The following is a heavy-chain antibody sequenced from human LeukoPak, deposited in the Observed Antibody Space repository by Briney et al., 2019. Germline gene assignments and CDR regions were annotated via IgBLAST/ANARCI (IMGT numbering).Heavy chain of an antibody. CDR2: IYPGDSDT. CDR3: ARDLSAFDI. J-gene: IGHJ3*02. D-gene: IGHD3-3*01. Sequence: GESLKISCEGSGYSFTSYWIAWVRQVPGKGLEWMGIIYPGDSDTRYSPSFQGQVTISADKSISTAYLQWRSLKASDTAMYYCARDLSAFDIWGQGTMVTVSS. V-gene: IGHV5-51*01. CDR1: GYSFTSYW.